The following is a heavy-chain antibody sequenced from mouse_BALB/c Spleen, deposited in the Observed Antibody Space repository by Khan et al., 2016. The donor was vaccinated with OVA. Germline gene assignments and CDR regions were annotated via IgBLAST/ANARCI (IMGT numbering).Heavy chain of an antibody. J-gene: IGHJ2*01. CDR2: ITSGGSYT. V-gene: IGHV5-6-4*01. CDR1: GFTFSSYS. CDR3: TRDRNGYGSSFYFDY. Sequence: EVELVESGGGLVKPGGSLRLSCEASGFTFSSYSMSWVRQTPEKRLEWVATITSGGSYTYYPDSVQGRFTISRDNAKNTLYLQMSSLKSEDTAIYYCTRDRNGYGSSFYFDYWGQGTTLTVSS. D-gene: IGHD1-1*01.